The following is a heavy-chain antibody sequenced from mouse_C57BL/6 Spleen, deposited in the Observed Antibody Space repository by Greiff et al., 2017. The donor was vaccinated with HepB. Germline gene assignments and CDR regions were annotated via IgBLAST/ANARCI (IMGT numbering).Heavy chain of an antibody. CDR1: GFTFSSYA. Sequence: EVKVVESGGGLVKPGGSLKLSCAASGFTFSSYAMSWVRQTPEKRLEWVATISDGGSYTYYPDNVKGRFTISRDNAKNNLYLQMSHLKSEDTAMYYCAKGGDYGYAMDYWGQGTSVTVSS. CDR2: ISDGGSYT. CDR3: AKGGDYGYAMDY. V-gene: IGHV5-4*03. D-gene: IGHD2-4*01. J-gene: IGHJ4*01.